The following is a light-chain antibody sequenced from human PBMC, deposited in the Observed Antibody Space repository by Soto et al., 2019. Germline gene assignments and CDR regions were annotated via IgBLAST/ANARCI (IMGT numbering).Light chain of an antibody. Sequence: EIVLAQSPGTLSLSPGERATLSCRASQRVSNTYLAWYQQKPGQAPRLLIYGVSSRATGIPDRFSGSGSGTDFTLTISRPEPEDFAVYYCQQYSSSPGTFGGGTTVEIK. CDR2: GVS. J-gene: IGKJ4*01. CDR3: QQYSSSPGT. CDR1: QRVSNTY. V-gene: IGKV3-20*01.